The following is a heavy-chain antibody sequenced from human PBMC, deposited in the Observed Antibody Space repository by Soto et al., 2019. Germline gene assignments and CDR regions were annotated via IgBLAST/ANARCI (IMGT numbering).Heavy chain of an antibody. Sequence: PSQTLSLTCAISGDSVSSYSAAWNWIRQSPSGGLEWQGRTYYRPRFFSDYAESVKSRIIINPDTSKNQFSLQLKSVTPEDTAVYYCVRDRYSSSGWFDPWGQGTPVTVSS. J-gene: IGHJ5*02. D-gene: IGHD3-10*01. CDR2: TYYRPRFFS. V-gene: IGHV6-1*01. CDR3: VRDRYSSSGWFDP. CDR1: GDSVSSYSAA.